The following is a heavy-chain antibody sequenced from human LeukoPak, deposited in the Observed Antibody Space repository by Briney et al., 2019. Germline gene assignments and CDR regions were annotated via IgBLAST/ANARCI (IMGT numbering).Heavy chain of an antibody. CDR2: IYPGDSDT. J-gene: IGHJ4*02. V-gene: IGHV5-51*01. D-gene: IGHD6-13*01. CDR1: GYSFTNYW. CDR3: ARPSSSWYDNFDY. Sequence: GESLKICCKGSGYSFTNYWIGWVRQMPGKGLEWMGVIYPGDSDTRYSPSFQGQVTISADKSISTAYLQWSSRKASDTALYYCARPSSSWYDNFDYWGQGTLVTVSS.